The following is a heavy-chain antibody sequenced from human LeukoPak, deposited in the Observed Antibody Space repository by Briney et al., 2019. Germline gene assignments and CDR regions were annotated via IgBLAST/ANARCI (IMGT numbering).Heavy chain of an antibody. Sequence: GGSLRLSCAASGFTFSSYWMSWVRQAPGKGLEWVANIKQDGSEKYYVDSAKGRFTISRDNAKNSLYLQMNSLRAEDTAVYYCARDLQLWTGAFDYWGQGTLVTVSS. CDR1: GFTFSSYW. J-gene: IGHJ4*02. CDR2: IKQDGSEK. D-gene: IGHD5-18*01. V-gene: IGHV3-7*01. CDR3: ARDLQLWTGAFDY.